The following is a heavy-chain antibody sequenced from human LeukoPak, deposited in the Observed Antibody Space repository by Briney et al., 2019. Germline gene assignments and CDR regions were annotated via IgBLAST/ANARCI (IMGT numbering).Heavy chain of an antibody. CDR2: ISGSGGST. CDR1: GFAFSNYA. D-gene: IGHD6-25*01. V-gene: IGHV3-23*01. J-gene: IGHJ6*02. CDR3: GKGGPSLYHYYGVDV. Sequence: GGSLRLSCASSGFAFSNYAMSWVRQAPGQGLEWVSAISGSGGSTYYADSVKGRFTISRDYAQNSLYLQMNSLRVEDTALYYCGKGGPSLYHYYGVDVWGQGTTVTVSS.